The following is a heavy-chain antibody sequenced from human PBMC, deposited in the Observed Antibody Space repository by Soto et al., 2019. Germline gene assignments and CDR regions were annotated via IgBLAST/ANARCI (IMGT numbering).Heavy chain of an antibody. CDR2: INHSGST. CDR3: ASAAPRYCSGGSCYSGWDY. V-gene: IGHV4-34*01. D-gene: IGHD2-15*01. CDR1: GGSFSGYY. Sequence: SETLSLTCAVYGGSFSGYYWSWIRQPPGKGLEWIGEINHSGSTNYNPSLKSRVTISVDTSKNQFSLKLSSVTAADTAVYYCASAAPRYCSGGSCYSGWDYWGQGTLVTVS. J-gene: IGHJ4*02.